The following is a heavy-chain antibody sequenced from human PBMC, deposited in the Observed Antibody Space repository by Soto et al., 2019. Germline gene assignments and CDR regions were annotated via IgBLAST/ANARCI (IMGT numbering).Heavy chain of an antibody. CDR2: ISYDGSNK. J-gene: IGHJ6*02. CDR3: AKDVWDV. Sequence: QVQLVESGGGVVQPGRSLRLSCAASGFTFSSYGMHWVRQAPGKGLEWVAVISYDGSNKYYADSVKGRFTISRDNSKNTLYLQMNSLRAEDTAVYYCAKDVWDVWGQGTTVTVSS. V-gene: IGHV3-30*18. CDR1: GFTFSSYG.